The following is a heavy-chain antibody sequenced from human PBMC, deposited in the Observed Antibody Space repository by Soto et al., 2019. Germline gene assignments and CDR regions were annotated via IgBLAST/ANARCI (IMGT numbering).Heavy chain of an antibody. CDR3: AKGDRNQPAVVDY. V-gene: IGHV3-23*01. D-gene: IGHD2-2*01. J-gene: IGHJ4*02. CDR1: GFTFSSYA. Sequence: VQLLESGGGRIQPGGSLGLSCAASGFTFSSYAMNWVRQVPGKGLQWVSGISGSGSSTYYSDSVRGRFTIYRDNSRNTLYLQMSSLRVEDTALYYCAKGDRNQPAVVDYWGQGTLVTVSS. CDR2: ISGSGSST.